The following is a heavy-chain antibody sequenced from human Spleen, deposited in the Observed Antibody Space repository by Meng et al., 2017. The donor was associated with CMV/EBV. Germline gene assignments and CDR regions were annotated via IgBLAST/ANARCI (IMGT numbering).Heavy chain of an antibody. CDR3: AKVGDYYSYYALDV. Sequence: GGSLRLSCAASGFTFSTYGMHWVRQAPGKGLEWVAFIRYDGSAEYYADSVKGRFTISRDNSKNTLYLQMNSLRAEDTAVYYCAKVGDYYSYYALDVWGQGTSVTVSS. CDR1: GFTFSTYG. V-gene: IGHV3-30*02. CDR2: IRYDGSAE. J-gene: IGHJ6*02.